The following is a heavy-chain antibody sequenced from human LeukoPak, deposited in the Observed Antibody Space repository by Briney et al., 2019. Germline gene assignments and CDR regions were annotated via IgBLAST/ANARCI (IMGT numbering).Heavy chain of an antibody. J-gene: IGHJ4*02. V-gene: IGHV3-7*01. CDR3: ARWRGRQAEFDY. Sequence: GESLRLSWAASACTFSSYRMSWVRKAPWKGLEWVDNIKRDGSEKYYVDSVKGRFTISRDNAKNSLYLQMNSLRAEDTAVYYCARWRGRQAEFDYWGQGTLVTVSS. CDR1: ACTFSSYR. CDR2: IKRDGSEK. D-gene: IGHD1-1*01.